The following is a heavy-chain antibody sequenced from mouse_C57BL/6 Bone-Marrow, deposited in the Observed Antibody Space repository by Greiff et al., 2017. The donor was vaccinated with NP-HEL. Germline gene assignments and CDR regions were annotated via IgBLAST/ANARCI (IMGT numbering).Heavy chain of an antibody. J-gene: IGHJ4*01. Sequence: EVKVVESGGGLVKPGGSLKLSCAASGFTFSSYAMSWVRQTPEKRLEWVATISDGGSYTYYPDNVKGRFTISRDNAKNNLYLQMSHLKSEDTAMYYCARDLIYDGYYYYAMDYWGQGTSVTVSS. CDR3: ARDLIYDGYYYYAMDY. CDR1: GFTFSSYA. V-gene: IGHV5-4*01. D-gene: IGHD2-3*01. CDR2: ISDGGSYT.